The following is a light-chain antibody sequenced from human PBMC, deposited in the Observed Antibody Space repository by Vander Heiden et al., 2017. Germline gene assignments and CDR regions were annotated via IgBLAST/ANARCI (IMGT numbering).Light chain of an antibody. Sequence: IVLTQSPATLSLSPGDRATLSCRASQSVSSYLAWYQQKPGQAPRLLIYDASNRATGIPARFSGSGSGTDFTLTISSLEPEDFAVYYCQQRSNWLWTFGQGTKVEIK. CDR1: QSVSSY. V-gene: IGKV3-11*01. J-gene: IGKJ1*01. CDR2: DAS. CDR3: QQRSNWLWT.